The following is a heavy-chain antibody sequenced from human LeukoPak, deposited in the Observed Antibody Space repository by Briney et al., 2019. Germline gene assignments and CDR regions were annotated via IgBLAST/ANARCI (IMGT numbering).Heavy chain of an antibody. J-gene: IGHJ4*02. CDR3: ARAPFFWSGYYFDY. V-gene: IGHV3-48*01. CDR2: ISSSSSSTI. D-gene: IGHD3-3*01. Sequence: GGSLRLSCAASGFTFSSYSMNWVRQAPGKGLEWVSYISSSSSSTIYYADSVKGRFTISRDNAKNSLYLQMNSLRAEDTAVYYCARAPFFWSGYYFDYWGQGTLVTVSS. CDR1: GFTFSSYS.